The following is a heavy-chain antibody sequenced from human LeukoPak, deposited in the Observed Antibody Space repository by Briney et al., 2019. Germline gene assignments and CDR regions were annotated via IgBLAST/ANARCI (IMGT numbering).Heavy chain of an antibody. Sequence: ASVKVSCKASGGTFSSYAISWMRQAPGQGLEWMGGIIPIFGTANYAQKFQGRVTITADKSTSTAYMELSSLRSEDTAVYYCARDGGLGTRQNDAFDIWGQGTMVTVSS. J-gene: IGHJ3*02. CDR1: GGTFSSYA. D-gene: IGHD4-23*01. V-gene: IGHV1-69*06. CDR2: IIPIFGTA. CDR3: ARDGGLGTRQNDAFDI.